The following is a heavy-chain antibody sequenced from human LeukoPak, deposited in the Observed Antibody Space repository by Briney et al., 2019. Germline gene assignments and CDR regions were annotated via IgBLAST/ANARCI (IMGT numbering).Heavy chain of an antibody. CDR3: ARLYYGSGSYYNVLYYFDY. CDR1: GGSFSGYY. D-gene: IGHD3-10*01. CDR2: INHSGST. Sequence: PSETLSLTCAVYGGSFSGYYWSWIRQPPGKGLEWIGEINHSGSTNYNPSLKSRVTISVDTSKNQFSLKLSSVTAADTAVYYCARLYYGSGSYYNVLYYFDYWGQGTLVTVCS. J-gene: IGHJ4*02. V-gene: IGHV4-34*01.